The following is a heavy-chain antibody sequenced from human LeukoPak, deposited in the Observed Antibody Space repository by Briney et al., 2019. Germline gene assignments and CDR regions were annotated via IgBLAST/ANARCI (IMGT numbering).Heavy chain of an antibody. J-gene: IGHJ4*02. CDR1: GFTFSTYW. D-gene: IGHD3-22*01. CDR2: LKYDGSDK. V-gene: IGHV3-7*01. Sequence: GGSLRLSCVASGFTFSTYWMSWVRQAPGKGLEWVANLKYDGSDKYYVDSVKGRFTISRDNAKNTLYLQMNSLRAEDTAVYYCVGEGDGSGYYSISLVYWGQGTLVSVSS. CDR3: VGEGDGSGYYSISLVY.